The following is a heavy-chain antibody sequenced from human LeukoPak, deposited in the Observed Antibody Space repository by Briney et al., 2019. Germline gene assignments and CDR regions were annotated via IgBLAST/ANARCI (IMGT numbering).Heavy chain of an antibody. CDR2: ISYDGSSE. CDR1: GFTFGNYG. J-gene: IGHJ6*01. V-gene: IGHV3-30*18. D-gene: IGHD4-17*01. CDR3: AKELYNYGDYGAEGLDV. Sequence: PGGSLRLSCAGSGFTFGNYGMHWVRQAPGKGLEGVALISYDGSSEYYAGSVKGRFTISRDNSKITVYLQMNSLKAEDTAVYYCAKELYNYGDYGAEGLDVGGEGTTVTVSA.